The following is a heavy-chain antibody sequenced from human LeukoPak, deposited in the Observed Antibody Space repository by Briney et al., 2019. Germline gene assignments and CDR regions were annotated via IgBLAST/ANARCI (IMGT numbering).Heavy chain of an antibody. CDR1: GFTFSSYG. Sequence: GRSLRLSCAASGFTFSSYGMHWVRQAPGKGLEWVAVIWYDGSNKYYPDSVKGRFTISRDDSKNTLYLQMDSLRAEDAAVYYCARDSGPLDSWGQGALVTVSS. V-gene: IGHV3-33*01. J-gene: IGHJ4*02. CDR3: ARDSGPLDS. D-gene: IGHD1-1*01. CDR2: IWYDGSNK.